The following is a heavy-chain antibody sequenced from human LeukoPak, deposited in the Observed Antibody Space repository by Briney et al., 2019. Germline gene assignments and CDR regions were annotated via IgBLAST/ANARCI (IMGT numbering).Heavy chain of an antibody. Sequence: GGSLRLSCAASGFTFSSNDMSWVRQAPGKGPEWVSVIYRDGSTFHADSVQGRFTISRDNFKNMLYLQMNSLRAEDTAVYFCARGSASSGWYVFNYWGQGTLVTVSS. J-gene: IGHJ4*02. CDR2: IYRDGST. CDR1: GFTFSSND. V-gene: IGHV3-53*01. CDR3: ARGSASSGWYVFNY. D-gene: IGHD6-19*01.